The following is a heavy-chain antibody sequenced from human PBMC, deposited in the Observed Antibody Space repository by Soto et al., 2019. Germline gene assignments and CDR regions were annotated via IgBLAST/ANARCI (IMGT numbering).Heavy chain of an antibody. CDR2: INPNGGAT. J-gene: IGHJ4*02. V-gene: IGHV1-46*01. CDR3: ARALTEFDY. D-gene: IGHD7-27*01. Sequence: VKVSCKASGYTFTTYYIHWVRQAPGQGLEWMGIINPNGGATSYAQNFQGRVTMTGDTSTSTVYMELSSLRSEDTAMYYCARALTEFDYWGPGTLVTVSS. CDR1: GYTFTTYY.